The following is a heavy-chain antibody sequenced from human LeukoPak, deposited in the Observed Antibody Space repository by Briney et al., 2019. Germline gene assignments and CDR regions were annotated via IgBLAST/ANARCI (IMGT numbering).Heavy chain of an antibody. J-gene: IGHJ5*02. CDR2: ISGSGSST. D-gene: IGHD6-19*01. V-gene: IGHV3-23*01. Sequence: GGSLRLSCATSGFTFRTYAMSWVRQAPGKGLEWVSTISGSGSSTFYADSVKGRFTISRDNSKNTLYLQMNSLRAEDTAVYYCAKDRAWLGTNWFDPWGQGTLVTVSS. CDR3: AKDRAWLGTNWFDP. CDR1: GFTFRTYA.